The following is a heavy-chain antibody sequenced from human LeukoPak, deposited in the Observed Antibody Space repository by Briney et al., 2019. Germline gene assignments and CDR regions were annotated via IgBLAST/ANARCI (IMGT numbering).Heavy chain of an antibody. V-gene: IGHV3-23*01. CDR3: AKTQGYYDA. CDR2: IYGDDDKT. J-gene: IGHJ5*02. CDR1: EFTFRSYA. D-gene: IGHD2-15*01. Sequence: GGSLRLSCAASEFTFRSYAMTWVRQGPGKGLEWVSGIYGDDDKTVYGDAVKGRFTISRDNSKNTLFLQMNSLRADDTAVYYCAKTQGYYDAWGQGALVTVSS.